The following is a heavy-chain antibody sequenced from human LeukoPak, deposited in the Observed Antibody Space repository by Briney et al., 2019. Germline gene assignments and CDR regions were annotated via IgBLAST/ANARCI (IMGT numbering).Heavy chain of an antibody. J-gene: IGHJ4*02. Sequence: ASVKVSCKASGYTFTSYGISWVRQAPGQGLEWMGWISAYNDNTNYAQKPQGRVTMTTDTSTSTAYMELRSLRSDDTAVYYCARVHYDILTGYSYFDYWGQGTLVTVPS. CDR1: GYTFTSYG. D-gene: IGHD3-9*01. V-gene: IGHV1-18*01. CDR3: ARVHYDILTGYSYFDY. CDR2: ISAYNDNT.